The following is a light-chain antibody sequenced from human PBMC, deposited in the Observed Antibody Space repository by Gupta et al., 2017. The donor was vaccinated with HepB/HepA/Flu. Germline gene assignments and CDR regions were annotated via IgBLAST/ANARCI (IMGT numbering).Light chain of an antibody. J-gene: IGLJ2*01. CDR2: KES. CDR1: NIGLKT. CDR3: QVWDSNAEHVV. Sequence: SYVLTQPPSVSVAQGETARIHCGRDNIGLKTVHWYQQRPGKHPVLVGEKESDRPSGIPERFSGENSGGNKENRTISRVEAGDEADEPGQVWDSNAEHVVLGGGTKLTVL. V-gene: IGLV3-21*02.